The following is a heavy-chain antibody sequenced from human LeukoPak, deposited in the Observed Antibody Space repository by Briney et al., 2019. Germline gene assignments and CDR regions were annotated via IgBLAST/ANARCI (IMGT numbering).Heavy chain of an antibody. D-gene: IGHD2-15*01. CDR1: GYSFTSYW. Sequence: GESLKISCKGSGYSFTSYWIGWVRQMPGKGLEWMGIIYPGDSDTRYSPSFQGQVTISADKSISTAYLQWSSLKASDTAMYYCASTLQVVAATLDAFDIWGQGTMVTVSS. CDR3: ASTLQVVAATLDAFDI. CDR2: IYPGDSDT. J-gene: IGHJ3*02. V-gene: IGHV5-51*01.